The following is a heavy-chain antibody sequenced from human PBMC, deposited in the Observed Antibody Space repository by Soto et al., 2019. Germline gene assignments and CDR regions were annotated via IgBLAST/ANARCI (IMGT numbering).Heavy chain of an antibody. Sequence: SVKVSCKASVGTFRRYSINRVRQAPGQGLEWMGGIIPIFDITNFAQKFQGRVTITADESTSTAYMELSSLGSDDTAVYYCARPDEGGYSSNHHYYYALDVWGQGSTVTVSS. V-gene: IGHV1-69*13. J-gene: IGHJ6*02. CDR2: IIPIFDIT. D-gene: IGHD3-22*01. CDR1: VGTFRRYS. CDR3: ARPDEGGYSSNHHYYYALDV.